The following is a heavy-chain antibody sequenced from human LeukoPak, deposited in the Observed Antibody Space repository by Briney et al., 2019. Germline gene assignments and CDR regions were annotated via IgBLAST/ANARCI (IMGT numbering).Heavy chain of an antibody. CDR3: ARDRLVTGNGIFDY. J-gene: IGHJ4*02. V-gene: IGHV1-2*02. D-gene: IGHD2-21*02. CDR2: INPNSGGT. Sequence: ASVKVSCKASGYTFTGYYMHWVRQAPGQGPDWMGWINPNSGGTSYAQQFQGRVTMTRDTSISTAYMAMSRLTFDDTAADYCARDRLVTGNGIFDYWGQGTLVTVSS. CDR1: GYTFTGYY.